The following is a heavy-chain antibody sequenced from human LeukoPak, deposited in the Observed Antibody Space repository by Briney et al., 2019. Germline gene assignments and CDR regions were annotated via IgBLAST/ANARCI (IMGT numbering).Heavy chain of an antibody. D-gene: IGHD3-3*01. CDR1: GGSISSGSYY. V-gene: IGHV4-61*02. CDR3: ARGSDWFDP. CDR2: IYTSGST. J-gene: IGHJ5*02. Sequence: SETLSLTCTVSGGSISSGSYYGSWIRQPAGKGLEWIGRIYTSGSTNYNPSLKSRVTISVDTSKNQFSLKLSSVTAADTAVYYCARGSDWFDPWGQGTLVTVSS.